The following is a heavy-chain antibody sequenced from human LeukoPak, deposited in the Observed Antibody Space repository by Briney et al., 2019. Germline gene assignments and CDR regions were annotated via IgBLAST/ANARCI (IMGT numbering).Heavy chain of an antibody. Sequence: GGSLRLSCAASGFTFSSYAMHWVRQAPGKGLEWVAVISYDGSNKYYADSVKGRFTISRDNSKNTLYLQMNSLRAEDTAVYYCARSAQAAAGTLGYWGQGTLVTVSS. CDR1: GFTFSSYA. V-gene: IGHV3-30*04. CDR2: ISYDGSNK. D-gene: IGHD6-13*01. CDR3: ARSAQAAAGTLGY. J-gene: IGHJ4*02.